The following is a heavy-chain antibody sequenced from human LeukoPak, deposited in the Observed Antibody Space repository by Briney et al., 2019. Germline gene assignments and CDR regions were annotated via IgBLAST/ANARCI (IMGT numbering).Heavy chain of an antibody. J-gene: IGHJ5*02. CDR2: INGDGSTS. D-gene: IGHD1-1*01. CDR1: GFTFYSYW. Sequence: GGSLRLSCVASGFTFYSYWMHWVRQAPGKGLVWVSCINGDGSTSNYADSVKGRFTISRDDSKNTLYLQMNSLRAEDTAVYYCAKVGTQTSNWFDPWGQGTLVTVSS. V-gene: IGHV3-74*01. CDR3: AKVGTQTSNWFDP.